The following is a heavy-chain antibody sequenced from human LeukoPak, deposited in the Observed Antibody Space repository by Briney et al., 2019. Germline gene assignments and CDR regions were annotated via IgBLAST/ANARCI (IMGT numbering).Heavy chain of an antibody. Sequence: GALRLSCAASGFTFSSYAMSWVRQAPGKGLEWVSAISGSGGSTYYADSVKGRFTISRDSAKNSLYLQMNSLRAEDTAVYYCARERYYSGWSEGKAIIYWGQGTLVTVSS. J-gene: IGHJ4*02. CDR3: ARERYYSGWSEGKAIIY. D-gene: IGHD6-19*01. V-gene: IGHV3-23*01. CDR2: ISGSGGST. CDR1: GFTFSSYA.